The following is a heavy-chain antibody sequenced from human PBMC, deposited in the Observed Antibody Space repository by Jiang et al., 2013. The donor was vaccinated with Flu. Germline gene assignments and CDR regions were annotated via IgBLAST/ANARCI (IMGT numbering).Heavy chain of an antibody. CDR3: ATGGNGRGGRVDM. Sequence: LLKPSETLSLTCAVYGGSFKGYYWSWIRQTPGKGPGWIGEINHSGTTDYNPPLKSRVTISVDTSKNQFSLELTSVTAADTAIYYCATGGNGRGGRVDMVGQGTKVTVSS. CDR1: GGSFKGYY. V-gene: IGHV4-34*01. CDR2: INHSGTT. D-gene: IGHD2-15*01. J-gene: IGHJ3*02.